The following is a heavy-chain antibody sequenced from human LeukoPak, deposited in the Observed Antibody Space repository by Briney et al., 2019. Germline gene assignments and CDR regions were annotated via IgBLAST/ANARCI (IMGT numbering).Heavy chain of an antibody. D-gene: IGHD6-13*01. CDR3: ARVYSSSNDAFDI. CDR1: GYTFTSYY. CDR2: INPSGGST. J-gene: IGHJ3*02. Sequence: ASVKVSCKASGYTFTSYYMHWVRQAPGQGLEWMGIINPSGGSTSYAQKFQGRVTMTRDTSTSTVYMELSRLRSENTVVYYCARVYSSSNDAFDIWGQGTMVTVSS. V-gene: IGHV1-46*01.